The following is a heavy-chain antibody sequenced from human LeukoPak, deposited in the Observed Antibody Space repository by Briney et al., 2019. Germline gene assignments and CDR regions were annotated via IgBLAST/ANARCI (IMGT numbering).Heavy chain of an antibody. CDR3: ARDLSVGAKPDLGFDY. J-gene: IGHJ4*02. Sequence: PGGSLRLSCAASEFSVGSNYMTWVRQAPGKGLEWVSLIYSGGSTYYADSVKGRFTISRDNSKNTLYLQMNSLRAEDTAVYYCARDLSVGAKPDLGFDYWGQGTLVTVSS. CDR1: EFSVGSNY. V-gene: IGHV3-66*01. CDR2: IYSGGST. D-gene: IGHD1-26*01.